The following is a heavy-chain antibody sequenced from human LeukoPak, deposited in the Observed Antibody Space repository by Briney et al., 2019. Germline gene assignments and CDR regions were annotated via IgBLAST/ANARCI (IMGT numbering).Heavy chain of an antibody. CDR2: IYLSGSA. CDR3: ARSACSSTSCYTIRSYHFDY. Sequence: SESLCLSPALYVGSSSGFYWSCIPGPPGRRLGWMGDIYLSGSANYNPCLKSRVTISVDTSKNQFSLKLSSVTAAATAVYYCARSACSSTSCYTIRSYHFDYWGQGTLVTDSS. J-gene: IGHJ4*02. D-gene: IGHD2-2*02. CDR1: VGSSSGFY. V-gene: IGHV4-34*01.